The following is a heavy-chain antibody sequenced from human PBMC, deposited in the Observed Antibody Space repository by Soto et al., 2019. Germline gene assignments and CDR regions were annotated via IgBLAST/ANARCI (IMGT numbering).Heavy chain of an antibody. CDR3: ATSYGSGYRAFDY. CDR1: GGTFSSYT. V-gene: IGHV1-69*02. J-gene: IGHJ4*02. CDR2: ANPILSMS. Sequence: SVKVSCKASGGTFSSYTISWVRQAPGLGLEWMGRANPILSMSNYAQKFQGRVTMTADKSTSTAYMELRSLRSEDTAFYYCATSYGSGYRAFDYWGQGALVTVSS. D-gene: IGHD3-10*01.